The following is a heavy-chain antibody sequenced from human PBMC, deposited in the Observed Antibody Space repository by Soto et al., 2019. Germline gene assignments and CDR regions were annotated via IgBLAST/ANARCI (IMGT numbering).Heavy chain of an antibody. CDR1: GYTFTGYA. CDR3: ARGGSLYWYFDL. Sequence: ASVKVSCKASGYTFTGYAMHWVRQAPGQRLEWMGWINAGNGNTKYSQKFQGRVTITRDTSASTAYMELNSLRSEDTAVYYCARGGSLYWYFDLWGRGTLVTVSS. D-gene: IGHD1-26*01. J-gene: IGHJ2*01. V-gene: IGHV1-3*01. CDR2: INAGNGNT.